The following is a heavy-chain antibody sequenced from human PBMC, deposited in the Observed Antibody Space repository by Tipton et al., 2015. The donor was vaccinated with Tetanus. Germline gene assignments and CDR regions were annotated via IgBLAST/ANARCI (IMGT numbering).Heavy chain of an antibody. D-gene: IGHD2-21*01. V-gene: IGHV1-18*01. CDR2: INGYSGRT. J-gene: IGHJ4*02. CDR3: ARAPSVPHSPDFDS. Sequence: QVQLVQSGSEMKQPGASVKVSCKTSGFSFTTYGLTWVRQAPGQGLEWLGWINGYSGRTTSALKVLGRLTMTTDTSTNTAYLELRDLQTDDTAVYYCARAPSVPHSPDFDSWGQGTLVTVSS. CDR1: GFSFTTYG.